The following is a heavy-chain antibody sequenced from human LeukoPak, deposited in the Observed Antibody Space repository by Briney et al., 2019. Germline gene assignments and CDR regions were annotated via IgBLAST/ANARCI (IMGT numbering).Heavy chain of an antibody. Sequence: PGGSLRLSCAASGFTFSSYSMNWVRQAPGKGLEWVSSISSSSSYIYYADSVKGRFTISRDNAKNSLYLQMNSLRAEDTAVYYCARDPSGGDSHFDLWGRGTLVTVSS. CDR3: ARDPSGGDSHFDL. D-gene: IGHD2-21*02. J-gene: IGHJ2*01. CDR1: GFTFSSYS. CDR2: ISSSSSYI. V-gene: IGHV3-21*01.